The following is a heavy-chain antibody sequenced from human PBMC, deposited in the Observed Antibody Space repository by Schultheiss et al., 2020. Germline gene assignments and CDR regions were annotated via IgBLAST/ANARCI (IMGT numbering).Heavy chain of an antibody. CDR1: GGSISSYY. D-gene: IGHD5-18*01. CDR2: IYYSGST. V-gene: IGHV4-59*04. Sequence: SETLSLTCTVSGGSISSYYWSWIRKPPGKGLEWIGYIYYSGSTYYNPSLKSRVTISVDTSKNQFSLKLSSVTASDTAVYYCSRGYTYGYQPYFDYWGQGTLVTVSS. CDR3: SRGYTYGYQPYFDY. J-gene: IGHJ4*02.